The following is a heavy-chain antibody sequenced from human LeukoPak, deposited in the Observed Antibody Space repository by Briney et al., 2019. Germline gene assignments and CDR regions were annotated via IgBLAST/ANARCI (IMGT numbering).Heavy chain of an antibody. Sequence: AGSLRLSCAPPGFTFSNYWMSWVRQAPGKGLEWVAIVNTDGSEKQYVDSVRGRFIVSRDNAKNSLYLQITSLRGDDTALYYCARSDQGPEEWGQGTLVTVSS. J-gene: IGHJ4*02. V-gene: IGHV3-7*01. CDR1: GFTFSNYW. CDR2: VNTDGSEK. D-gene: IGHD2-2*01. CDR3: ARSDQGPEE.